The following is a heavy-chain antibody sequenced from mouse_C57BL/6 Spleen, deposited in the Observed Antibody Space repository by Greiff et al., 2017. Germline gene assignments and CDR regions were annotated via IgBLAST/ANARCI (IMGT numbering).Heavy chain of an antibody. V-gene: IGHV5-16*01. CDR2: INYDGSST. D-gene: IGHD1-1*01. CDR1: GFTFSDYY. CDR3: ARGENTTVGCDY. J-gene: IGHJ2*01. Sequence: DVKLVESEGGLVPPGSSMTLSCTASGFTFSDYYMAWVRQVPEKGLEWVANINYDGSSTYYLASLKSRFIISRDNAKNILYLQMSSLKSEDTATYYCARGENTTVGCDYWGQGTTLTVSS.